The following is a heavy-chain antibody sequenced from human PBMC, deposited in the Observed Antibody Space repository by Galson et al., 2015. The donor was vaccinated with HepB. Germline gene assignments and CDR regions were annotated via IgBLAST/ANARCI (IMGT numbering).Heavy chain of an antibody. V-gene: IGHV6-1*01. CDR2: TYYRSKWYN. CDR3: AREVTMIVVVITFDAFDI. J-gene: IGHJ3*02. D-gene: IGHD3-22*01. CDR1: GDSVSSNSAA. Sequence: CAISGDSVSSNSAAWNWIRQSPSRGLEWLGRTYYRSKWYNDYAVSVKSRITINPDTSKNQFSLQLNSVTPEDTAVYYCAREVTMIVVVITFDAFDIWGQGTMFTASP.